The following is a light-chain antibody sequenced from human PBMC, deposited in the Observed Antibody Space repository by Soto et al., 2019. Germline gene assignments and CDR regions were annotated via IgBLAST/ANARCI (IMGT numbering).Light chain of an antibody. CDR3: AAWDDSLNGLYV. V-gene: IGLV1-44*01. CDR1: SSNIGSNT. Sequence: QSVLTQPPSASGTPGQRVTISYSGSSSNIGSNTVNWYQQLPGTAPKLLIYSNDHRPSGVPDRFSGSKSGTSASLAISGLQSEDEADYYCAAWDDSLNGLYVFGTGTKLTVL. CDR2: SND. J-gene: IGLJ1*01.